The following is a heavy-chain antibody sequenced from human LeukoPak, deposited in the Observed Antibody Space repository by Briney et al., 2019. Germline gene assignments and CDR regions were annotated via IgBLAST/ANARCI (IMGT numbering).Heavy chain of an antibody. Sequence: GASVKVSCKASGYTFTSYGISWVRQAPGQGLEWMGWISAYNGNTNYAQKLQGRVTMTTDTSTSTAYMELRSLRSDDTAVYYCARDSYYYDSSGYYRRPPDYWGQGTLVTVSS. CDR3: ARDSYYYDSSGYYRRPPDY. V-gene: IGHV1-18*01. J-gene: IGHJ4*02. D-gene: IGHD3-22*01. CDR2: ISAYNGNT. CDR1: GYTFTSYG.